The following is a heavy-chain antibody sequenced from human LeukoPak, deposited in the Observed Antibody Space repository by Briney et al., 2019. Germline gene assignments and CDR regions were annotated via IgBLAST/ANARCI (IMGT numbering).Heavy chain of an antibody. Sequence: ASVKVSYKASGYTFTSYDINWVRQATGQGLEWMGWMNPNSGNTGYAQKFQGRVTMTRNTSISTAYMELSSLRSEDTAVYYCARVGYSGSYFRYYYYGMDVWGQGTTVTVSS. CDR2: MNPNSGNT. CDR3: ARVGYSGSYFRYYYYGMDV. CDR1: GYTFTSYD. J-gene: IGHJ6*02. V-gene: IGHV1-8*01. D-gene: IGHD1-26*01.